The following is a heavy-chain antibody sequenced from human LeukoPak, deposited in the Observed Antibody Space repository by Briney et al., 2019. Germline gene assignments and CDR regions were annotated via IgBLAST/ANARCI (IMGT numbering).Heavy chain of an antibody. V-gene: IGHV4-38-2*02. D-gene: IGHD3-10*01. CDR2: IFHSGST. CDR1: GYSISSGFY. Sequence: SSETLSLTCSVSGYSISSGFYWGWIRQPPGKGLEWIGSIFHSGSTYYNPSLKSRVTISVDTSKNQFSLKLSSGTAADTAVYYCARVEEGYGSGRRENYYYYYMDVWGKGTTVTISS. J-gene: IGHJ6*03. CDR3: ARVEEGYGSGRRENYYYYYMDV.